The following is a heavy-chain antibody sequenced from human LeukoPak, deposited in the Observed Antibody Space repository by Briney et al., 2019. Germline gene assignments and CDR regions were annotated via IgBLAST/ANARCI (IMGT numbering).Heavy chain of an antibody. D-gene: IGHD6-13*01. J-gene: IGHJ4*02. Sequence: GASVKVPCKASGYTFTGYYMHWVRQAPGQGLEWMGWINPNSGGTNYAQKFQGWVTMTRDTSISTAYMELSRLRSDDTAVYYCARDLESSSCLGYWGQGTLVTVSS. CDR1: GYTFTGYY. V-gene: IGHV1-2*04. CDR2: INPNSGGT. CDR3: ARDLESSSCLGY.